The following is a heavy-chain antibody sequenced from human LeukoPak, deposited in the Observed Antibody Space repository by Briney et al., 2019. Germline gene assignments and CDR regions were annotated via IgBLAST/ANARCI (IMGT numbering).Heavy chain of an antibody. V-gene: IGHV4-59*08. CDR1: GGSISSYQ. J-gene: IGHJ5*02. Sequence: SETLSLTCTVSGGSISSYQWSWIRQPPGKGLEWIGYMYYSGSTKYNPSLKSRVTISGDTSKNQFSLKLISVTAADAAVYFCAGHDYYGSGSYRWGQGTLVTVSS. CDR2: MYYSGST. D-gene: IGHD3-10*01. CDR3: AGHDYYGSGSYR.